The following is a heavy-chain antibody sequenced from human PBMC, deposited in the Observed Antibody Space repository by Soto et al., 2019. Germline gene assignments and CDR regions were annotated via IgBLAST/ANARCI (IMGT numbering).Heavy chain of an antibody. D-gene: IGHD3-9*01. CDR1: GCTFSSYA. Sequence: ASVKVSCKASGCTFSSYAISWVRQARGQGLEWMGGIIPIFGTANYAQKFQGRVTITADKSTSTAYMELSSLRSEDTAVYYCATAPYYDILTGSGYYYYGMDVWGQGTPVTVS. CDR2: IIPIFGTA. CDR3: ATAPYYDILTGSGYYYYGMDV. V-gene: IGHV1-69*06. J-gene: IGHJ6*01.